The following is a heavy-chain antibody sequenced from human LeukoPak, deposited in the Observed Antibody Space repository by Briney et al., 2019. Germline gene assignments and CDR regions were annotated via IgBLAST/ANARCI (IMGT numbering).Heavy chain of an antibody. Sequence: ASVKVSCKASGYTFTGYYMHWVRQAPGQGLEWMGWINPNSGGTNYAPKFQCRVTMTRDTSISTAYMELSRLRSDDTAVYYCARTYYYDSSGYHYVQGWFDPWGQGTLVTVSS. V-gene: IGHV1-2*02. J-gene: IGHJ5*02. CDR3: ARTYYYDSSGYHYVQGWFDP. CDR2: INPNSGGT. CDR1: GYTFTGYY. D-gene: IGHD3-22*01.